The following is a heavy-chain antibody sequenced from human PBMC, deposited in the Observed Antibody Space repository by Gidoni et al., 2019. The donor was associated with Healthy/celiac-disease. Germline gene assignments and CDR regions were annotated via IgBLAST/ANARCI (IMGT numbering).Heavy chain of an antibody. Sequence: QVQLQQSGPGLVKPSQTPSLTCAISGDSVSSNSPAWNWIRQSPSRGLEWLGRTYYRSKWYNDYAVSVKSRITINPATSKNQFSLQLNSVTPEDTAVYYCARDGGVVVTASAVRWFDPWGQGTLVTVSS. J-gene: IGHJ5*02. CDR3: ARDGGVVVTASAVRWFDP. CDR1: GDSVSSNSPA. CDR2: TYYRSKWYN. D-gene: IGHD2-21*02. V-gene: IGHV6-1*01.